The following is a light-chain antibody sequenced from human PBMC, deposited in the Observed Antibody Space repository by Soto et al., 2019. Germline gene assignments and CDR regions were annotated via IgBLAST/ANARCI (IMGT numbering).Light chain of an antibody. CDR3: TSYTGSSTYV. CDR1: SSDVGGHNS. CDR2: NVS. Sequence: QSALTQPASVSGSPGQSITISCTGTSSDVGGHNSVSWYQQHPGKAPKLMIYNVSNRPSGVSNRFSGSKSGNTASLTISGLLAGDEADYYCTSYTGSSTYVFGAGTKVTVL. V-gene: IGLV2-14*01. J-gene: IGLJ1*01.